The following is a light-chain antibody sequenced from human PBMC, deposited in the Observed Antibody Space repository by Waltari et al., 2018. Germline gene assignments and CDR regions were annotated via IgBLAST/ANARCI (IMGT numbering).Light chain of an antibody. CDR3: QQLNTYPRT. CDR2: KAS. CDR1: QGITTY. J-gene: IGKJ2*01. V-gene: IGKV1-9*01. Sequence: DIQLTQSPSFLSASVGDRVTITCRASQGITTYLAWYKQRPGRAPNLLIYKASTLQSGVPSRFSGSGSGTEFTLTISSLQPEDFATYYCQQLNTYPRTFGPGTTLEIK.